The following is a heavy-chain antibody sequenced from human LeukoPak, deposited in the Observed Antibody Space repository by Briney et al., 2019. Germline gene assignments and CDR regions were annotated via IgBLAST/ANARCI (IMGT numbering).Heavy chain of an antibody. Sequence: SETLSLTCTISGGSINSGVYYWSWIRQDPGKGLEWIGSIFYSGSTYYNPSLKSRVTISVDTSKNQFSLKLSSLTAADTAMFYCVRHGGGYSFDYWGQGTLVTVSS. CDR2: IFYSGST. J-gene: IGHJ4*02. D-gene: IGHD2-21*01. CDR1: GGSINSGVYY. V-gene: IGHV4-30-4*08. CDR3: VRHGGGYSFDY.